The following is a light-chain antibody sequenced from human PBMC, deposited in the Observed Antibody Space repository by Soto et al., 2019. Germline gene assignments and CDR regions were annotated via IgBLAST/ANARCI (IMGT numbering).Light chain of an antibody. J-gene: IGLJ2*01. V-gene: IGLV2-23*01. Sequence: QSVLTQPASVSGSPGQSITISCTGTSSDVGSYNLVSWYQQHPGKAPKLMIYEGSKRPSGVSNRFSGSKSGNTASLTISGLQAEDEADYYCCSYAGSNTDVVFGGGTQLTVL. CDR2: EGS. CDR1: SSDVGSYNL. CDR3: CSYAGSNTDVV.